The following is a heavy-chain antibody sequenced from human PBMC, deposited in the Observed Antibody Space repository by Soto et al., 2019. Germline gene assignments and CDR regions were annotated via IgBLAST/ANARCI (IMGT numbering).Heavy chain of an antibody. CDR2: IYYTGLS. D-gene: IGHD6-13*01. J-gene: IGHJ4*02. V-gene: IGHV4-59*01. CDR3: ASHSSHWHFGEF. CDR1: GGSISSYY. Sequence: SETLSLTCTVSGGSISSYYWSWIRQPPGKGLEWIGYIYYTGLSNSNPSLNSRVTMSVDTSKNQFSLKLSSVTAADTAVYYCASHSSHWHFGEFWGQGTLVTVS.